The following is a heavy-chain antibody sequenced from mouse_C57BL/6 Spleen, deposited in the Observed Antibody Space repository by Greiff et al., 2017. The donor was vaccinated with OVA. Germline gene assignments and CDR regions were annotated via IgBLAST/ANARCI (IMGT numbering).Heavy chain of an antibody. CDR1: GYTFTEYT. V-gene: IGHV1-62-2*01. Sequence: VQLQESGAELVKPGASVKLSCKASGYTFTEYTIHWVKQRSGQGLEWIGWFYPGSGSIKYNEKFTDKATLTADKSYSTVYMELSCLTSEYAAFYVSARHEGYDYDDLYFDVWGTGTTVTVSS. J-gene: IGHJ1*03. CDR3: ARHEGYDYDDLYFDV. CDR2: FYPGSGSI. D-gene: IGHD2-4*01.